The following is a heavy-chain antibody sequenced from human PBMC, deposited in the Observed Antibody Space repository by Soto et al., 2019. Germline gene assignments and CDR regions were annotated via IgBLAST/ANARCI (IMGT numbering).Heavy chain of an antibody. CDR3: AKGGGKYCIGGGCYLDS. Sequence: DVQLSESGGGLVQPGGSLRLACAASGFTFSTYAMSWVRQAPGKGLEWVSSCSSSGGSTYYADSVKGRFTISRDNSKNTLYLQMNSLRDEDTAIYSCAKGGGKYCIGGGCYLDSWGQGTLVTVSS. CDR1: GFTFSTYA. V-gene: IGHV3-23*01. D-gene: IGHD2-15*01. CDR2: CSSSGGST. J-gene: IGHJ4*02.